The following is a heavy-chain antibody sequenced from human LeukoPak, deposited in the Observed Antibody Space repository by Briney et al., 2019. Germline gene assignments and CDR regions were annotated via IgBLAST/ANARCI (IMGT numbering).Heavy chain of an antibody. D-gene: IGHD5-18*01. CDR3: AKCRIQLWSLFDY. J-gene: IGHJ4*02. Sequence: GRSLRLSCAASGFTFSSYGMPWVRQAPGKGLEWVAVISYDGSNKYYADSVKGRFTISRDNSKNTLYLQMNSLRAEDTAVYYCAKCRIQLWSLFDYWGQGTLVTVSS. CDR1: GFTFSSYG. V-gene: IGHV3-30*18. CDR2: ISYDGSNK.